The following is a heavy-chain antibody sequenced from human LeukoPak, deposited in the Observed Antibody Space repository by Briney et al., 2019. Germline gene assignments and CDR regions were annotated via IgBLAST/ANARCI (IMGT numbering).Heavy chain of an antibody. CDR3: ARAAPNYYDSSGSLRNPYFDY. Sequence: SETLSHTCAVYGGSFSGYYWSWIRQPPGKGLEWIGEINHSGSTNYNPSLKSRVTISVDTSKNQFSLKLISVTAADTAVYFCARAAPNYYDSSGSLRNPYFDYWGQGTLVTVSS. CDR1: GGSFSGYY. D-gene: IGHD3-22*01. J-gene: IGHJ4*02. V-gene: IGHV4-34*01. CDR2: INHSGST.